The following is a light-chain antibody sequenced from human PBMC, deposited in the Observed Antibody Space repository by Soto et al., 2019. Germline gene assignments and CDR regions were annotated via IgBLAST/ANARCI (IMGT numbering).Light chain of an antibody. Sequence: ETVMTQSPVTLSVSPGEGATLSFRSSQTINNNLAWYQQKPGQAPRLLIYGASRRATGVPARFSGSGSGTDFTLTISRLEPEDFAVYYCQQYGSLWTFGQGTKVDIK. CDR2: GAS. V-gene: IGKV3-20*01. CDR3: QQYGSLWT. CDR1: QTINNN. J-gene: IGKJ1*01.